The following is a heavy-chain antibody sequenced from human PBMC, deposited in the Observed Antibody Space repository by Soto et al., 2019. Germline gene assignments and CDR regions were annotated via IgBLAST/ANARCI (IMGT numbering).Heavy chain of an antibody. J-gene: IGHJ4*02. CDR2: IYYSGST. Sequence: SETLSLTCTVSGGSIGSSSYYWCWILHPPGKGLEWIGSIYYSGSTYYNPSLKSRVTISVDTSKNQFSLKLSSVTAADTAVYYCARRYDFWSGYYGFDYWGQGTLVTVSS. CDR3: ARRYDFWSGYYGFDY. CDR1: GGSIGSSSYY. V-gene: IGHV4-39*01. D-gene: IGHD3-3*01.